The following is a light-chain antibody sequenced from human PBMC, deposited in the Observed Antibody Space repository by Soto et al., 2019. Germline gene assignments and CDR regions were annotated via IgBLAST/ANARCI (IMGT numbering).Light chain of an antibody. J-gene: IGKJ4*01. Sequence: EIVLTQSPGTLSLFPGERATLSCRASQSVSSSYLAWYQQKPGQAPRLLIYGASSRATGIPDRFSGSGSGTDFTLTISRLEPEDFAVYYCQQYGSSRTFGGGTKVEIK. CDR3: QQYGSSRT. CDR1: QSVSSSY. CDR2: GAS. V-gene: IGKV3-20*01.